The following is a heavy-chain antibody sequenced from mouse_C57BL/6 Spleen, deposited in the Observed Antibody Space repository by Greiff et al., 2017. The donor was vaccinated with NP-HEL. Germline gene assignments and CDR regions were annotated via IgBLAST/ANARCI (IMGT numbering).Heavy chain of an antibody. CDR1: GFSLTSYG. CDR3: AKNDYDYERFAY. Sequence: QVQLQQSGPGLVQPSQTLSITCPVSGFSLTSYGVHWVRQSPGKGLEWLGVIWRGGSTDYNAAFMSRLSITKDNSKSQVFFKMNSLQADDTAIYYCAKNDYDYERFAYWGQGTLVTVSA. D-gene: IGHD2-4*01. CDR2: IWRGGST. J-gene: IGHJ3*01. V-gene: IGHV2-5*01.